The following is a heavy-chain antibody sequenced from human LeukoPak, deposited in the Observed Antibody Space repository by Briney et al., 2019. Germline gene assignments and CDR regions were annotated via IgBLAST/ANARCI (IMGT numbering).Heavy chain of an antibody. V-gene: IGHV1-69*04. J-gene: IGHJ5*02. Sequence: SVKVSCKASGGTFSSYTISWVRQAPGQGLEWMGRIIPILGIANYAQKFQGRVTITADKSTSTAYMELSSLRSEDTAVYYCARDGGTYDLWSGHNNWFDPWGQGTLVTVSS. CDR2: IIPILGIA. D-gene: IGHD3-3*01. CDR3: ARDGGTYDLWSGHNNWFDP. CDR1: GGTFSSYT.